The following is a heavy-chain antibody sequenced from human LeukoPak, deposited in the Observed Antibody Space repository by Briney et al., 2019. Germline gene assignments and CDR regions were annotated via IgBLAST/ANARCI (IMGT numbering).Heavy chain of an antibody. CDR2: INPSGGST. D-gene: IGHD1-20*01. CDR3: ARDRVTGTTGAFDI. V-gene: IGHV1-46*01. CDR1: GYTFTSYY. Sequence: GASVKVSCKASGYTFTSYYMHWVRQAPGQGLEWMGIINPSGGSTSYAQKFQGRVTMTRDMSTSTVYMELRSLRSDDTAVYYCARDRVTGTTGAFDIWGQGTMVTVFS. J-gene: IGHJ3*02.